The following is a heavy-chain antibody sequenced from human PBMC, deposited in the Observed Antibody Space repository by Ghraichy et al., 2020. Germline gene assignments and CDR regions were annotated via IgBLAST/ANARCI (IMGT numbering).Heavy chain of an antibody. V-gene: IGHV3-30*04. Sequence: SLRLSCAASGFTFSNYRIYWVRQAPGKGLEWVAVISEDGSDKYYADSVKGRFTISRDNSKDTLFLQMNTVRADDTAVYYCARDLQSRFYYDSSDFAYWGQGTLVTVSP. CDR3: ARDLQSRFYYDSSDFAY. J-gene: IGHJ4*02. CDR2: ISEDGSDK. D-gene: IGHD3-22*01. CDR1: GFTFSNYR.